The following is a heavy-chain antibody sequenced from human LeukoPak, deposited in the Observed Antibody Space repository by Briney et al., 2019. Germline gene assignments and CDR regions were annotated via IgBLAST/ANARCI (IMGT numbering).Heavy chain of an antibody. J-gene: IGHJ6*03. V-gene: IGHV1-69*06. CDR1: GYTFTSYY. CDR2: IIPIFGTA. Sequence: ASVKVSCKASGYTFTSYYMHWVRQAPGQGLEWMGGIIPIFGTANYAQKFQGRVTITADKSTSTAYMELSSLRSEDTAVYYCARERGGGGFGVVIKRSYYYMDVWGKGTTVTVSS. CDR3: ARERGGGGFGVVIKRSYYYMDV. D-gene: IGHD3-3*01.